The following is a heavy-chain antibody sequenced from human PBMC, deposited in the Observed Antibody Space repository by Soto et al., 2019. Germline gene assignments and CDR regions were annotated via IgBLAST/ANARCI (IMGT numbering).Heavy chain of an antibody. Sequence: GASVKVSCKASGYTFTGYYMHWVRQAPGQGLEWMGWINPNSGGTNYAQKFQGRVTMTRDTSISTAYMELSRLRSDDTAVYYCAKAGSWYLFYYYGMDVSGPVTKDTVSS. V-gene: IGHV1-2*02. J-gene: IGHJ6*02. CDR1: GYTFTGYY. D-gene: IGHD6-13*01. CDR3: AKAGSWYLFYYYGMDV. CDR2: INPNSGGT.